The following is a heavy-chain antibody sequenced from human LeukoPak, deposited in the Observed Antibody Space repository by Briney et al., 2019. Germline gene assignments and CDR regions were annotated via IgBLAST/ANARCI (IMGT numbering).Heavy chain of an antibody. CDR2: IIGSGGNT. CDR1: GFTFNNYA. V-gene: IGHV3-23*01. CDR3: ATFCSGGDCYSFAP. Sequence: GGSLRLSCAAYGFTFNNYAMTWVRQAPGKGLEWVSTIIGSGGNTDYADSVKGRFTISRDNSKDPLFLQMDSLRVEDTAVYYCATFCSGGDCYSFAPWGQGTLVTVSS. D-gene: IGHD2-15*01. J-gene: IGHJ5*02.